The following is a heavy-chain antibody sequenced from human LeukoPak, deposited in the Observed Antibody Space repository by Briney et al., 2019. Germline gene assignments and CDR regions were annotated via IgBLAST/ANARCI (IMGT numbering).Heavy chain of an antibody. CDR3: ARQMTTVVTVNFDY. CDR1: GGSITDCY. V-gene: IGHV4-59*08. D-gene: IGHD4-23*01. J-gene: IGHJ4*02. Sequence: SETLSLTCTVSGGSITDCYWSWIRHSSGKGLEWIGYMYYSGSAYYSPSLKTRVTISVDTSKNQFSLKLTSVTAADTAVYYCARQMTTVVTVNFDYWGQGTLVTVSS. CDR2: MYYSGSA.